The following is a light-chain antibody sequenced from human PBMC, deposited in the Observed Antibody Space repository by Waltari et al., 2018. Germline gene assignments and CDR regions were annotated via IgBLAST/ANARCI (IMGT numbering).Light chain of an antibody. J-gene: IGLJ2*01. CDR3: SSYGGSNNHVI. CDR1: SGHVGPYNY. V-gene: IGLV2-8*01. CDR2: EVT. Sequence: QSALNQPPSASGSPGHSVTISCTCTSGHVGPYNYVSWYQQHPGKAPKLIIYEVTKRPSGVPDRFSASKSANTASLTVSGLQTEDEADYYCSSYGGSNNHVIFGGGTKLTVL.